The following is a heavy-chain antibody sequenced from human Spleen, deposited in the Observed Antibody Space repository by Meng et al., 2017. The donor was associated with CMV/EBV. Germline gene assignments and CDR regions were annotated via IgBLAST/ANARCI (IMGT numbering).Heavy chain of an antibody. V-gene: IGHV1-2*02. CDR2: INPNSGGT. D-gene: IGHD3-22*01. Sequence: ASVKVSCKASGYNFTGYYIHWVRQAPGQGLEWMGWINPNSGGTNYAQKFQGRVTMTRDTSISTAYMELSRLRSDDTAVYYCARDPDSPMIVVVIPTRGFDPWGQGTLVTVSS. CDR1: GYNFTGYY. CDR3: ARDPDSPMIVVVIPTRGFDP. J-gene: IGHJ5*02.